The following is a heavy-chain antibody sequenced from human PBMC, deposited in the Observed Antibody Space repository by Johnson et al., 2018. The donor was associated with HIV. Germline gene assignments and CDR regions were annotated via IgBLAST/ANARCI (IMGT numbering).Heavy chain of an antibody. V-gene: IGHV3-20*04. J-gene: IGHJ3*02. CDR1: GFIVSSNY. Sequence: VQLVESGGGLVQPGGSLRLSCAASGFIVSSNYMSWVRQAPGKGLEWVSGINWNGGRTDDADSVKGRFTISRDNVKNSLYLQMNSLRVEDTALYYCARAQPDYDILTGTYAFDIWGQGTMVTVSS. D-gene: IGHD3-9*01. CDR3: ARAQPDYDILTGTYAFDI. CDR2: INWNGGRT.